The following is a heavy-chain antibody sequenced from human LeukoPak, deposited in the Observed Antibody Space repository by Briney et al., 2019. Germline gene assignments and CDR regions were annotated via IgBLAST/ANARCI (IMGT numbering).Heavy chain of an antibody. CDR3: ARANMVRGVGSFFDRNWFDP. J-gene: IGHJ5*02. CDR1: GFTFITSA. Sequence: SVKVSCKASGFTFITSAMQWVRQAREQRLEWIGWIVLGSGNANYAQNFEERVTITRDTSISTAYMELSRLRSDDTAVYYCARANMVRGVGSFFDRNWFDPWGQGTLVTVSS. CDR2: IVLGSGNA. V-gene: IGHV1-58*02. D-gene: IGHD3-10*01.